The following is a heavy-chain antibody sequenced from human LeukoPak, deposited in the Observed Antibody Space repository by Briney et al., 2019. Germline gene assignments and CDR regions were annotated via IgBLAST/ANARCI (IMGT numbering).Heavy chain of an antibody. V-gene: IGHV4-39*01. D-gene: IGHD3-22*01. Sequence: SETLSLTCTVSGGSISSSSYYWGWIRQPPGKGLEWIGSIYYSGSTYYNPSLKSRVTISVDTSKNQFSLKLSSVTAADTAVYYCASLIDRSGYYYWGQGILVTVSS. CDR1: GGSISSSSYY. CDR2: IYYSGST. CDR3: ASLIDRSGYYY. J-gene: IGHJ4*02.